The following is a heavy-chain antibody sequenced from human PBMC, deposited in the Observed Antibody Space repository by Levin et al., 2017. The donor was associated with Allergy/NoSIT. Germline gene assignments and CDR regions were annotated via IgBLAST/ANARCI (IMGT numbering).Heavy chain of an antibody. CDR3: AKDRSDLYDFLNGRNFDS. D-gene: IGHD3-3*01. J-gene: IGHJ4*02. CDR1: GFSFGGYA. CDR2: ISATGGGT. Sequence: QAGGSLRLSCAASGFSFGGYAMSWVRQAPGKGLEWVSSISATGGGTFYADSVKGRFTISRDNSNNSLSLQMSSLRAEDSALYYCAKDRSDLYDFLNGRNFDSWGQGTLVTVSS. V-gene: IGHV3-23*01.